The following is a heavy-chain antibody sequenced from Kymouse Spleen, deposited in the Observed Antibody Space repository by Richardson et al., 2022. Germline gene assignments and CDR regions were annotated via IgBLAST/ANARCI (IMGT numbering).Heavy chain of an antibody. CDR1: GFTFSSYS. CDR3: ARDGITMVRGVIDYYYGMDV. Sequence: EVQLVESGGGLVQPGGSLRLSCAASGFTFSSYSMNWVRQAPGKGLEWVSYISSSSSTIYYADSVKGRFTISRDNAKNSLYLQMNSLRDEDTAVYYCARDGITMVRGVIDYYYGMDVWGQGTTVTVSS. V-gene: IGHV3-48*02. J-gene: IGHJ6*02. CDR2: ISSSSSTI. D-gene: IGHD3-10*01.